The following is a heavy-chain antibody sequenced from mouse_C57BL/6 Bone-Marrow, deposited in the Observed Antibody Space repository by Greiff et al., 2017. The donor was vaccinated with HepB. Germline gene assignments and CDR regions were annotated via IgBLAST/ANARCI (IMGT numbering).Heavy chain of an antibody. J-gene: IGHJ2*01. V-gene: IGHV4-1*01. CDR3: ARPLSGYFDY. CDR2: INPDSSTI. CDR1: GIDFRRYW. D-gene: IGHD1-3*01. Sequence: AAAGIDFRRYWMSWFRRDTGKGLEWIGEINPDSSTINYAPSLKDKFIISRDNAKNTLYLQMSKVRSEDTALDYCARPLSGYFDYWGQGTTLTVSS.